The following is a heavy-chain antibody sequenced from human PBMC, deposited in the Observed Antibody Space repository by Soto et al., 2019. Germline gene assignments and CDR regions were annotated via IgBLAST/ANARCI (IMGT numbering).Heavy chain of an antibody. Sequence: WGSLRLSCAASGFTFSSYAMSWVRQAPGKGLEWVSIIYSGGSTYYADSVKGRFTISRDNSKNTLYLQMNSLRAEDTAVYYCARESIVGATNTFDYWGQGTLVTVSS. CDR1: GFTFSSYA. CDR2: IYSGGST. D-gene: IGHD1-26*01. J-gene: IGHJ4*02. V-gene: IGHV3-66*01. CDR3: ARESIVGATNTFDY.